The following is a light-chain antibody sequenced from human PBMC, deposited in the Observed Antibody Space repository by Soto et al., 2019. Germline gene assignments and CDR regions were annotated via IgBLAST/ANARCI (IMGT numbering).Light chain of an antibody. Sequence: EIVLTQSPGPLSLSPGERATLSCRASQTVSSSYLAWYQQKPGQAPRLLIYGASSRATGIPDRFSGSGSGTDFTLTISRLEPEDFAVYYCQQYGSSPTHTCGQGTKLEIK. V-gene: IGKV3-20*01. CDR2: GAS. J-gene: IGKJ2*01. CDR1: QTVSSSY. CDR3: QQYGSSPTHT.